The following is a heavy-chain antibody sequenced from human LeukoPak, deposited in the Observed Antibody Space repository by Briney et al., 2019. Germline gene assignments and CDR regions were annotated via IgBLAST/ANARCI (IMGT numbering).Heavy chain of an antibody. J-gene: IGHJ6*02. Sequence: GGSLRLSCAASGFTFSTSWMSWVRQAPGKGLEWVANIKEDGSEKYYVDSVKGRFTISRDNAKNSLYLQMNSLRAEDTGVYYCAREDYGSGSDYYGMDVWGQGTTVTVSS. CDR1: GFTFSTSW. D-gene: IGHD3-10*01. CDR2: IKEDGSEK. CDR3: AREDYGSGSDYYGMDV. V-gene: IGHV3-7*01.